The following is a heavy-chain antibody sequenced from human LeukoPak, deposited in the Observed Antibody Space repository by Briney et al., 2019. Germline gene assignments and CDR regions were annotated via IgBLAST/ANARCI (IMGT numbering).Heavy chain of an antibody. V-gene: IGHV5-51*01. CDR1: GYSFTSYW. CDR2: FYPGDSYT. CDR3: ARLRSSSWYKYFQH. J-gene: IGHJ1*01. Sequence: LGESLKISCKGSGYSFTSYWIGWVRQMPGKGLEWMGIFYPGDSYTRYSPSFQGQVTISADKSISTAYLQWSSLKASDTAMYYCARLRSSSWYKYFQHWGQGTLVTVSS. D-gene: IGHD6-13*01.